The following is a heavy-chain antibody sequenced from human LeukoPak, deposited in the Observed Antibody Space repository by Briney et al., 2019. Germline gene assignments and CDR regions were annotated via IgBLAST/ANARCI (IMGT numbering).Heavy chain of an antibody. D-gene: IGHD1-1*01. CDR1: GLTFSSAW. V-gene: IGHV3-30*02. J-gene: IGHJ4*02. Sequence: GGSLRLSCTASGLTFSSAWMSWVRQAPGKGLEWVAFIRYDVSNKYYADSVKGRFTISRDNSKNTLYLQMNSLRAEDTAVYYCARDPLQLERRPTGHLDYWGQGTLVTVSS. CDR2: IRYDVSNK. CDR3: ARDPLQLERRPTGHLDY.